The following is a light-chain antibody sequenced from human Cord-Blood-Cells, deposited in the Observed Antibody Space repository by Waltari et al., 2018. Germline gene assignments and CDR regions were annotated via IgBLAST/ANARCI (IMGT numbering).Light chain of an antibody. CDR3: SSYTSSSTYV. J-gene: IGLJ1*01. V-gene: IGLV2-14*01. Sequence: QSALTQPASVSGPPGQSIPISCTGTSSDVGGYNYVSWYQQHPGKAPKLMIYEVSNRPSGVSNRFSGSKSGNTASLTISGLQAEDEADYYCSSYTSSSTYVFGTGTKVTVL. CDR1: SSDVGGYNY. CDR2: EVS.